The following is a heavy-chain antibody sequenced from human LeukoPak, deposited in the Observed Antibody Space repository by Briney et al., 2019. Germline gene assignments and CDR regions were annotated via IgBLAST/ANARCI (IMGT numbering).Heavy chain of an antibody. D-gene: IGHD4-17*01. CDR1: GGTFSSYA. J-gene: IGHJ4*02. V-gene: IGHV1-69*13. Sequence: SVKVSCKASGGTFSSYAISWVRQAPGQGLEWMGGIIPIFGTANYAQKFQGRVTITADESTSTAYMELSSLRSEDTAVYYCARAPTDYGDYSDYFDYWGQGTLVTVSS. CDR2: IIPIFGTA. CDR3: ARAPTDYGDYSDYFDY.